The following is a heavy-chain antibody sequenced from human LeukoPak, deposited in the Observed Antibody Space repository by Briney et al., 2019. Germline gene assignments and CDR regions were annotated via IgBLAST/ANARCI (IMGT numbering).Heavy chain of an antibody. D-gene: IGHD3-16*02. Sequence: PGGSLRLSCAASGFTFSSYAMSWVRQAPGKGLEWVSAISGSGGSTYYADSVKGRFTISRDNSKNTLYLQMNSLRAEDTAVYYCAKDSYFMITFGGVIVHNWFDPCGQGTLVTVSS. CDR1: GFTFSSYA. CDR3: AKDSYFMITFGGVIVHNWFDP. J-gene: IGHJ5*02. CDR2: ISGSGGST. V-gene: IGHV3-23*01.